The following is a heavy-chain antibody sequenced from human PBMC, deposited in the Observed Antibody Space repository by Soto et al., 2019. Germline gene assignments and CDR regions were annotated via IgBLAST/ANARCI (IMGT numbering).Heavy chain of an antibody. V-gene: IGHV4-31*03. CDR1: GGSMTNGDYY. Sequence: QVQLQESGPGLVKPSQTLSLTCTVSGGSMTNGDYYWSWIRQHPGQGLEWIGYIYYSGSTYYNPSHESRVNMSVDTSKNQFSLKLNSVTAADTAVHYCARGELWWDYWGQGSLVTVSP. J-gene: IGHJ4*02. D-gene: IGHD5-18*01. CDR3: ARGELWWDY. CDR2: IYYSGST.